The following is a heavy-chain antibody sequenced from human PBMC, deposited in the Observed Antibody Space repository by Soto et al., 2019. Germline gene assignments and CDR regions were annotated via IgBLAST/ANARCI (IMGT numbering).Heavy chain of an antibody. CDR3: TAGGDIDI. V-gene: IGHV3-15*01. CDR2: IKRKSDGGTA. D-gene: IGHD3-10*01. Sequence: EVQLVESGGDLVKPGGSLRLSCAASGFTFNTALMSWVCQAPGKGLEWVGRIKRKSDGGTADYAAPVKGRFTISRDDSIKTLYLQMNSLKTEDTAVYYCTAGGDIDIWGQGTLVTVSS. J-gene: IGHJ4*02. CDR1: GFTFNTAL.